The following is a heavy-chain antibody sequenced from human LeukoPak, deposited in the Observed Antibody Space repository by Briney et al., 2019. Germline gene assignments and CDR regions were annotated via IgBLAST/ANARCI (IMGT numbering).Heavy chain of an antibody. Sequence: SVKVSCKASGGTFSSYAISWVRQAPGQGLEWMGRIIPILGIANYAQKFQGRVTITADESTSTAYMELSSLRSEDTAVYYCARDNYGDYYYYGMDVWGQGTTVTVSS. CDR1: GGTFSSYA. V-gene: IGHV1-69*04. CDR3: ARDNYGDYYYYGMDV. J-gene: IGHJ6*02. D-gene: IGHD4-17*01. CDR2: IIPILGIA.